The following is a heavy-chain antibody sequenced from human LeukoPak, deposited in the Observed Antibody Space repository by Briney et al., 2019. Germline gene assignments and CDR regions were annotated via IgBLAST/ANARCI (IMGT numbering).Heavy chain of an antibody. CDR3: ARGGFNHYFDY. V-gene: IGHV4-31*03. Sequence: PSETLSLTCTVSGGSLSGSVYYWNWIRQHPGKGLEWIGYIYYSENTYYNPSLKSRVTISVDTSKNQFSLKLTSVTAVDTAVYYCARGGFNHYFDYWGQGTLVTVSS. CDR2: IYYSENT. CDR1: GGSLSGSVYY. J-gene: IGHJ4*02.